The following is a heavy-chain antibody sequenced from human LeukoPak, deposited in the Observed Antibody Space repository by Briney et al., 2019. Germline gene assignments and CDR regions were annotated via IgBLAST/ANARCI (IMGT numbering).Heavy chain of an antibody. CDR1: GGSFSGYY. V-gene: IGHV4-34*01. D-gene: IGHD3-22*01. J-gene: IGHJ4*02. CDR2: INHSGST. Sequence: SETLSLTCAVYGGSFSGYYWSWIRQPPGKGLEWIGEINHSGSTNYNPPLKSRVTISVDTSKNQFSLKLSSVTAADTAVYYCAREISGYSDYWGQGTLVTVSS. CDR3: AREISGYSDY.